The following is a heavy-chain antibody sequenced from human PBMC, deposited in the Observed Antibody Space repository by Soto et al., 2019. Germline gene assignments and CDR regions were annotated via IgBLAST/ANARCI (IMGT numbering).Heavy chain of an antibody. D-gene: IGHD3-10*01. J-gene: IGHJ6*03. CDR3: ARDSGTDHYYYMDV. CDR2: IYYDGST. Sequence: QVQLQESGPGLGKPSETRSLTCTVSGGSISTYFWGGIRQPPGKGLEWIGYIYYDGSTKSNPSLKSRVTISVDTSKNQFSLKLSSVTAADTAVYYCARDSGTDHYYYMDVWGKGTTVTVSS. CDR1: GGSISTYF. V-gene: IGHV4-59*01.